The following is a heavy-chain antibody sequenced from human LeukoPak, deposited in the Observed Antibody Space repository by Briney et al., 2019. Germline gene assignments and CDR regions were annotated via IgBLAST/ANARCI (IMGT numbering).Heavy chain of an antibody. CDR3: AKYRDIFPTPPDR. V-gene: IGHV3-23*01. CDR1: GFTFSSYA. D-gene: IGHD3-3*02. CDR2: IFGSGVST. Sequence: GGSLRLSCAASGFTFSSYAMTWVRQAPGKGLEWVSSIFGSGVSTYYTDSVKGRFTISRDNSKNTVYLQMNSLRVEDTATYYCAKYRDIFPTPPDRWGQGALVTVSS. J-gene: IGHJ5*02.